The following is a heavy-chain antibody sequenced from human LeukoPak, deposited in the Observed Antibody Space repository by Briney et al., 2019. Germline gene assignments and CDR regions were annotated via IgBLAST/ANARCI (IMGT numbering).Heavy chain of an antibody. V-gene: IGHV3-30-3*01. CDR3: ARDIHYDSSGYYYEPFDY. Sequence: GGSLRLSCAASGFTFSSYAMHWVRQAPGKGLEWVAVISYDGSNKYYADSVKGRFTISRDNAKNSLYLQMNSLRAEDTAVYYCARDIHYDSSGYYYEPFDYWGQGTLVTVSS. CDR2: ISYDGSNK. D-gene: IGHD3-22*01. J-gene: IGHJ4*02. CDR1: GFTFSSYA.